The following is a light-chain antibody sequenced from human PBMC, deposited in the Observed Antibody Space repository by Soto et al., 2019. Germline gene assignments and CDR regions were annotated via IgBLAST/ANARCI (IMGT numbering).Light chain of an antibody. V-gene: IGKV3-11*01. Sequence: EIVLTQSPATLSLSPEERATLSCRASQSVSSYLAWYQQKPGQAPRLLMYDTSNRATGIPARFSGSGSGTDFTLTISSLEPEDFAVYYCQQRSNFLWTFGQGTKVEIK. J-gene: IGKJ1*01. CDR3: QQRSNFLWT. CDR2: DTS. CDR1: QSVSSY.